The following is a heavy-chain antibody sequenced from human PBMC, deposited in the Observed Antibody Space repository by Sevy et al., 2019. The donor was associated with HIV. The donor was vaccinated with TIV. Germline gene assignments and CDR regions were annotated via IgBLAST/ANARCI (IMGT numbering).Heavy chain of an antibody. CDR3: ARALAALPYYYGMDV. V-gene: IGHV3-48*01. D-gene: IGHD6-6*01. J-gene: IGHJ6*02. Sequence: GGSLRLSCAASGFTFSSWSMTWVRQTPGKGLEWVSYMSSTSSPIYYADSVKGRFTISRDNAKNSLYLQMNSLRVEDTAVYYCARALAALPYYYGMDVWGQGTTVTVSS. CDR1: GFTFSSWS. CDR2: MSSTSSPI.